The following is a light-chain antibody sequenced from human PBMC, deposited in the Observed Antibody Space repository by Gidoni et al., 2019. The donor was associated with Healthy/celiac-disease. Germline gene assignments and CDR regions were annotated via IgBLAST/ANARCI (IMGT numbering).Light chain of an antibody. V-gene: IGLV2-11*01. J-gene: IGLJ3*02. CDR1: SSDAGGYNY. Sequence: QSALPQPRPVSGSPGQSVTISCTGTSSDAGGYNYVSWYQQHPGKAPKLMIYDVSKRPSGVPDRFSGSKSGNTASLTISGLQAEDEADYYCCSYAGSYTWVFGGGTKLTVL. CDR2: DVS. CDR3: CSYAGSYTWV.